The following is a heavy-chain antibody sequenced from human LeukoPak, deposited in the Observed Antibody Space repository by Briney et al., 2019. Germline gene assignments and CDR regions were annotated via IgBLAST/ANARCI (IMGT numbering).Heavy chain of an antibody. Sequence: GGSLRLSCAASGFTFSSYAMSWVRQAPGKGLEWVAVISYDGSNKYYADSVKGRFTISRDNSKNTLYLQMNSLRAEDTAVYYCARVSSSGYPYFDYWCQGTLVTVSS. V-gene: IGHV3-30-3*01. CDR1: GFTFSSYA. CDR2: ISYDGSNK. CDR3: ARVSSSGYPYFDY. J-gene: IGHJ4*02. D-gene: IGHD3-22*01.